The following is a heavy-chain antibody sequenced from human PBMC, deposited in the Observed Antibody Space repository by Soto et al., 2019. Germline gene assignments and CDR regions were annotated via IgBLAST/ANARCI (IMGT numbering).Heavy chain of an antibody. Sequence: SVKVSCKASGGTFSSYTISWVRQAPGQGLEWMGRIIPILGIANYAQKFQGRVTITADKSTSTAYMELSSLRSEDTAVYYCATLIAVAGKGDYYGMDVWGQGTTVTVSS. CDR3: ATLIAVAGKGDYYGMDV. CDR2: IIPILGIA. CDR1: GGTFSSYT. D-gene: IGHD6-19*01. J-gene: IGHJ6*02. V-gene: IGHV1-69*02.